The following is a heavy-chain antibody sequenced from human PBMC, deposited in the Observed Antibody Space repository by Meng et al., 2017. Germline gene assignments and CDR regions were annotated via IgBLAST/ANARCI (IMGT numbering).Heavy chain of an antibody. V-gene: IGHV4-61*01. D-gene: IGHD2-15*01. CDR1: GGSVSSGSYY. CDR3: ARDCSGGSCYSIGV. J-gene: IGHJ4*02. CDR2: IYYSGST. Sequence: QALLAESGPGLVRPSETLSLTCTVSGGSVSSGSYYWSWIRQSPGKGLEWIGYIYYSGSTNYNPSLKSRVTISVDTSKNQFSLKLRSVTAADTAVYYCARDCSGGSCYSIGVWGRGTLVTVSS.